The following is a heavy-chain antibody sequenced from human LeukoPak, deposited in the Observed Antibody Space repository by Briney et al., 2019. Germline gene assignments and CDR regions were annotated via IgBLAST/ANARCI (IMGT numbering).Heavy chain of an antibody. V-gene: IGHV3-23*01. Sequence: GGSLRLSCAASGFTFSSYAMSRVRQAPGRGLEWVSTISASGGSTSYADSVKGRFTISRDNSKNTLYLQMNSLRAEDTAVYYCAKALGYCSGGSCYPYFDYWGQGTLVTVSS. CDR2: ISASGGST. CDR3: AKALGYCSGGSCYPYFDY. J-gene: IGHJ4*02. D-gene: IGHD2-15*01. CDR1: GFTFSSYA.